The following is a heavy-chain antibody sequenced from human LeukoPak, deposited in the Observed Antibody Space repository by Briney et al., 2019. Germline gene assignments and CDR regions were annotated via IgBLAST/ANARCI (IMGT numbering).Heavy chain of an antibody. J-gene: IGHJ5*02. CDR2: IIPIFGTA. D-gene: IGHD4-23*01. CDR1: GGTFSSYA. CDR3: ARDNSIHERGWWFDP. V-gene: IGHV1-69*05. Sequence: SVKVSCKASGGTFSSYAISWVRQAPGQGLEWMGGIIPIFGTANYAQKFQGRIIMTRDMSTTTDYMELSSLKSDDTAVYYCARDNSIHERGWWFDPWGQGTLVTVSS.